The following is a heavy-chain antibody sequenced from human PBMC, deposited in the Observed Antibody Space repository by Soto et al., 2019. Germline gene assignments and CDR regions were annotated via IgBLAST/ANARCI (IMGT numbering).Heavy chain of an antibody. D-gene: IGHD4-17*01. V-gene: IGHV3-23*04. CDR3: VKDDGGYPSTAPH. J-gene: IGHJ4*02. CDR1: GITISNYP. CDR2: ICGSGDTT. Sequence: EVRLVESGGGLVQPGGSLRLSCAASGITISNYPMSWVRQAPGKGLDWVSGICGSGDTTYYADSAKGRFTISKDISKNSLFLQLDSLRVEDSALYFCVKDDGGYPSTAPHWGQGTLVTVSP.